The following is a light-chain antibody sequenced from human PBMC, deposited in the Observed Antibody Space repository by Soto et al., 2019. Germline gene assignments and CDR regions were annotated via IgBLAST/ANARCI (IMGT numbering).Light chain of an antibody. CDR1: QTISSW. Sequence: DIQMTQSPSTLSASSGDRVTITCRASQTISSWLAWYQQKPGKAPKLLIYKASTLKSGVPSRFRGSGSGTEFTLTISSLQPDDFETYYCQHYNSYSEAFGQGTKVDIK. CDR3: QHYNSYSEA. CDR2: KAS. V-gene: IGKV1-5*03. J-gene: IGKJ1*01.